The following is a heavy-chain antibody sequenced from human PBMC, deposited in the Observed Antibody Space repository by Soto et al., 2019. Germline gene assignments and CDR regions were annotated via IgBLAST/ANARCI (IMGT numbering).Heavy chain of an antibody. D-gene: IGHD1-1*01. CDR1: GFTFSSYW. V-gene: IGHV3-7*01. Sequence: EVQLVESGGGLVQPGGSLRLSCAASGFTFSSYWMSWVRQAPGKGLEWVANIKQDGSEKYYVDSVKGRLTISRDNAKNSLYLQMNGLRAEDTAVYYCAREPNWNDVWAFDIWGQGTMVTVSS. CDR2: IKQDGSEK. J-gene: IGHJ3*02. CDR3: AREPNWNDVWAFDI.